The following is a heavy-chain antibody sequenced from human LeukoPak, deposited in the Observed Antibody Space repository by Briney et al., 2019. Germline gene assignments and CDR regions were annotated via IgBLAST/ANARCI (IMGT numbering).Heavy chain of an antibody. D-gene: IGHD2-15*01. CDR2: ISNNGGYT. CDR1: GFTFSSYA. J-gene: IGHJ4*02. Sequence: GGSLRLSCAASGFTFSSYAMHWVRQAPGKGLEWVSAISNNGGYTYYADSVQGRFTISRDNSKSTLCLQMNSLRAEDTAVYYCAKQLGYCSDGSCYFPYWGQGTLVTVSS. V-gene: IGHV3-23*01. CDR3: AKQLGYCSDGSCYFPY.